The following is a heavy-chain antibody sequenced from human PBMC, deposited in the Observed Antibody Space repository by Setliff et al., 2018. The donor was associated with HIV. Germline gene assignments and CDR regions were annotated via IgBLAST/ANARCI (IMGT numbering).Heavy chain of an antibody. CDR3: ARTYYYDASGYYRPFDI. CDR2: ISSNSYNR. Sequence: GGSLRLSCAASGFTFSSYSMNWVRQAPGKGLEWVSYISSNSYNRYYADSVKGRFTISRDNAKNSLYLQMNSLRAEDTAVYYCARTYYYDASGYYRPFDIWGQGTLVTVSS. D-gene: IGHD3-22*01. CDR1: GFTFSSYS. V-gene: IGHV3-48*04. J-gene: IGHJ4*02.